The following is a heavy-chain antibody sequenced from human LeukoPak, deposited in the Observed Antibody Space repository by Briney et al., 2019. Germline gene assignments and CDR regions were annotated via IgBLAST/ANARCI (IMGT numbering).Heavy chain of an antibody. CDR2: ISAYNGNT. J-gene: IGHJ6*02. CDR3: ARGRFTIFGVVIFDYYYGTDV. V-gene: IGHV1-18*04. Sequence: ASVKVSCKASGYTFTGYYMHWVRQAPGQGLEWMGWISAYNGNTNYAQKLQGRVTMTTDTSTSTAYMELRSLRSDDTAVYYCARGRFTIFGVVIFDYYYGTDVWGQGTTVTVSS. CDR1: GYTFTGYY. D-gene: IGHD3-3*01.